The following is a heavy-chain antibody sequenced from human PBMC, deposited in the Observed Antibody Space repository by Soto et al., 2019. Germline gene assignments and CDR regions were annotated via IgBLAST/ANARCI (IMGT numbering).Heavy chain of an antibody. CDR3: ARGPTRQGTVYYFDY. J-gene: IGHJ4*02. Sequence: ASVKVSCKASGGTFSSYAISWVRQAPGQGLEWMGGIIPIFGTANYAQKFQGRVTITADESTSTAYMELSSLRSEDTAVYYCARGPTRQGTVYYFDYWGQGTLVTVSS. CDR2: IIPIFGTA. D-gene: IGHD1-1*01. V-gene: IGHV1-69*13. CDR1: GGTFSSYA.